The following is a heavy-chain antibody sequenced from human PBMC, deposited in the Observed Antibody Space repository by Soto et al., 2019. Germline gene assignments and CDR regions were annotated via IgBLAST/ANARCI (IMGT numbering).Heavy chain of an antibody. CDR2: INDGNGNT. CDR3: ARGVYGSGSYYTPWWFDP. J-gene: IGHJ5*02. D-gene: IGHD3-10*01. Sequence: ASMKVSCKASGYTFTSYAMHWVRQAPGQRLEWMGWINDGNGNTKYSQKFQGRVTITRDTSASTAYMELSSLRSEDTAVYYCARGVYGSGSYYTPWWFDPWGQGTLVTVSS. V-gene: IGHV1-3*01. CDR1: GYTFTSYA.